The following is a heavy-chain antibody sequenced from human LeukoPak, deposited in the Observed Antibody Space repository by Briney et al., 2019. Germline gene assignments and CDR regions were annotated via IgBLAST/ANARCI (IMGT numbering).Heavy chain of an antibody. D-gene: IGHD3-9*01. CDR1: GYTFTGYY. CDR3: ARGPITILSNWFDP. J-gene: IGHJ5*02. Sequence: ASVKVSCKASGYTFTGYYMHWVRQAPGQGLEWMGWINPNSGGTNYAQKFQGRVTMTRDTSISTAYMELSRLRSDDTAVYYCARGPITILSNWFDPWGREPWSPSPQ. V-gene: IGHV1-2*02. CDR2: INPNSGGT.